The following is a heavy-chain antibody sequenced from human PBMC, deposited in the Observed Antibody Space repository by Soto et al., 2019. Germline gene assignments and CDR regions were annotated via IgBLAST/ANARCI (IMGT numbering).Heavy chain of an antibody. V-gene: IGHV3-23*01. Sequence: EVQLLESGGGLVQPGGSLRLSCAASGFTFCNYALSWVRQAPGKALERVSAITGSGDRTYYADSVKGRFTVSRDNSKNTLSLEMNSLSAEDTALYYCAKGLGSGSYAASDSWGQGTLVTVAS. CDR1: GFTFCNYA. D-gene: IGHD1-26*01. CDR3: AKGLGSGSYAASDS. CDR2: ITGSGDRT. J-gene: IGHJ5*01.